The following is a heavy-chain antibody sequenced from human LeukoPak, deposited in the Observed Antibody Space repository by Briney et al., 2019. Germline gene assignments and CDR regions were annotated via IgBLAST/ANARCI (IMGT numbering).Heavy chain of an antibody. J-gene: IGHJ3*02. CDR3: AKLARSDDFDI. V-gene: IGHV3-7*01. CDR2: IKQEGSGE. CDR1: GFTSATYW. Sequence: GGSLRLSCAASGFTSATYWMTWVRQAPGKGLEWVASIKQEGSGEKYVDSVRGRFTISGDNAKNSVYLQMNSLRAEDTAVYYCAKLARSDDFDIWGQGTMVSVSS.